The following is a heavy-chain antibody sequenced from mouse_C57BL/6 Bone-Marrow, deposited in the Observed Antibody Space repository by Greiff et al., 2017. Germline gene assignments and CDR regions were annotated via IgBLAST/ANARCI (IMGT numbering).Heavy chain of an antibody. CDR2: ISSGGSYT. D-gene: IGHD1-1*01. V-gene: IGHV5-6*01. J-gene: IGHJ2*01. Sequence: VQLKESGGDLVKPGGSLKLSCAASGFTFSSYGMSWVRQTPDKRLEWVATISSGGSYTYYPDSVKGRFTISRDNAKNTLYLQMSSLKSEDTAMYYFARHGKDYFDYWGQGTTLTVSS. CDR1: GFTFSSYG. CDR3: ARHGKDYFDY.